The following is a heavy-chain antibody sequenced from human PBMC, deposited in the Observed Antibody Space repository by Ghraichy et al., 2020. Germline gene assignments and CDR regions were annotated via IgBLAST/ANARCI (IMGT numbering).Heavy chain of an antibody. D-gene: IGHD1-20*01. J-gene: IGHJ5*02. Sequence: SETLSLTCTVSGGSISSGNYFWGWIRQPPGKGLEWIGSIYYSGTTYYNPSLKSRVTISVDTSKNQFSLKMNSVTAADTAVYYCASQARTKYDWTTCTMNWFDPWGRGTLVTVSS. CDR2: IYYSGTT. CDR1: GGSISSGNYF. V-gene: IGHV4-39*01. CDR3: ASQARTKYDWTTCTMNWFDP.